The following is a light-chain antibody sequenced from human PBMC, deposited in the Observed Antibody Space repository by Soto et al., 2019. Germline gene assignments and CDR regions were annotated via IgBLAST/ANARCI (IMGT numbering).Light chain of an antibody. CDR2: GTS. CDR1: ERIYSAY. V-gene: IGKV3-20*01. Sequence: EVALTKSPGTLSLSRGERATLSCRASERIYSAYLGWYQQKPGQAPRLLIYGTSSRATGIPDRFSGSGSGTDFTLTISRLEPEDFAVYYCQQYGNSPITFGQGTRLEIK. J-gene: IGKJ5*01. CDR3: QQYGNSPIT.